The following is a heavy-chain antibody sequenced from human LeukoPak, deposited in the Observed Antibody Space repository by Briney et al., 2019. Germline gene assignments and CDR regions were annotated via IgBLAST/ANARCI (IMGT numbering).Heavy chain of an antibody. CDR2: ISGDGSVT. J-gene: IGHJ4*02. CDR3: GKDGPVISY. V-gene: IGHV3-43*02. D-gene: IGHD3-16*02. CDR1: GFAFDDFG. Sequence: VQPGGSLRLSCAASGFAFDDFGMHWVRQAPGKGLEWVSFISGDGSVTYYTDSLRGRFTVSRDNSKNSFYLQMGSLRAEDTALYYCGKDGPVISYWGQGTVVTVSS.